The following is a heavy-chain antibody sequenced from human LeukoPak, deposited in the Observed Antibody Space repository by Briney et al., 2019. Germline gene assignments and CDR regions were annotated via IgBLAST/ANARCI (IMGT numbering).Heavy chain of an antibody. CDR2: IYYSGST. D-gene: IGHD1-14*01. J-gene: IGHJ6*03. V-gene: IGHV4-59*01. Sequence: SETLSLTCTVSGGSISSYYWSWIRQPPGKELEWIGYIYYSGSTNYNPSLKSRVTISVDTSKNQFSLKLSSVTAADTAVYYCARTELTYYYYYMDVWGKGTTVTVSS. CDR3: ARTELTYYYYYMDV. CDR1: GGSISSYY.